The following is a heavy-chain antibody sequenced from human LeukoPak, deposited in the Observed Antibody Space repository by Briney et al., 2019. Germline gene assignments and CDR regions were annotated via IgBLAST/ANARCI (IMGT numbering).Heavy chain of an antibody. CDR2: MNPNSGNT. CDR3: ARKMRYSGSYFPY. CDR1: GYTFTSYD. D-gene: IGHD1-26*01. V-gene: IGHV1-8*01. J-gene: IGHJ4*02. Sequence: ASVKVSCKASGYTFTSYDINWVRQATGQGLEWMGWMNPNSGNTGYAQKFQGRVTMTRNPSISTAYMELSSLRSEDTAVYYCARKMRYSGSYFPYWGQGTLVTVSS.